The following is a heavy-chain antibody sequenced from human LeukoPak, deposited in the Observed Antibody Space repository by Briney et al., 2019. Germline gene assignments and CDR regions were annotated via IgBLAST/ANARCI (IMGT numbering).Heavy chain of an antibody. CDR3: QKAAYDITMIVETLYYFDY. D-gene: IGHD3-22*01. J-gene: IGHJ4*02. V-gene: IGHV3-74*01. CDR2: INSDWSST. Sequence: PGGSLRLYCAASGFTFDDYGMSWVCQAPGKGLVWFSRINSDWSSTSYGDSVKGRFTISRDNAKNTLYLQMNSLRAEDTVFFFKQKAAYDITMIVETLYYFDYWGQGTLVTVSS. CDR1: GFTFDDYG.